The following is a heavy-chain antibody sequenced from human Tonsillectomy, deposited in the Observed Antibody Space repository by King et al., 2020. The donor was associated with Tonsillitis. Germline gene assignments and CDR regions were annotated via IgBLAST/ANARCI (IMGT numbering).Heavy chain of an antibody. D-gene: IGHD2-2*01. J-gene: IGHJ3*02. CDR1: GYTFTYRY. CDR3: ASYQLLSDPGAFDI. V-gene: IGHV1-45*03. Sequence: QLVESGAEVKKTGSSVKVSCKASGYTFTYRYLHWVRQAPRQALEWMGWITPFNGNTKNAQKFQDRVIITRDTSMSTAYMELSSLRSEDTAMYYCASYQLLSDPGAFDIWGQGTMVTVSS. CDR2: ITPFNGNT.